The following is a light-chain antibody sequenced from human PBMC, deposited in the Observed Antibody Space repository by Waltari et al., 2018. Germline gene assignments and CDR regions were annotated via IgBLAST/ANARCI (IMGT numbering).Light chain of an antibody. CDR1: HSISNN. J-gene: IGKJ3*01. CDR2: GAS. CDR3: QQYNNWPPVFT. V-gene: IGKV3-15*01. Sequence: EIELTQSPATLSVSPGESATLSCRASHSISNNLAWYQQKPGQAPRLLIYGASARATGIPARFSGSGSGTEFTLTISSLQCEDFAIYYCQQYNNWPPVFTFGPGTKVDF.